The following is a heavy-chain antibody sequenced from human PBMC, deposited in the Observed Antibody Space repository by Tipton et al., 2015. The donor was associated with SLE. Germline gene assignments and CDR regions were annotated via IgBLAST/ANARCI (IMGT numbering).Heavy chain of an antibody. CDR1: GDSIDIIGHY. CDR3: ARDWVGFDH. Sequence: TLSLTCTVSGDSIDIIGHYWGWIRQPPGKGLEWIGYIYYTGSTKYNPSLKSRVAISVDMSKNQFSLKLNSVTAADTAVYYCARDWVGFDHWGQGTLVTVSS. CDR2: IYYTGST. J-gene: IGHJ4*02. D-gene: IGHD3-10*01. V-gene: IGHV4-61*08.